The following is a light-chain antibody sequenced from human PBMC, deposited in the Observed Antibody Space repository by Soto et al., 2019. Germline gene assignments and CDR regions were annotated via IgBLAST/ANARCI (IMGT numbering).Light chain of an antibody. CDR2: DAS. CDR3: QQYDRSWT. V-gene: IGKV1-5*01. CDR1: QSISSW. Sequence: DIQMTQSPSTLSASVGDRVTITCRASQSISSWLAWYQHQPGKAPKLLIYDASSLESGVPSRFSGIGSGTEFTLTISRLEPEDFAVYYCQQYDRSWTFGPGTKVDIK. J-gene: IGKJ1*01.